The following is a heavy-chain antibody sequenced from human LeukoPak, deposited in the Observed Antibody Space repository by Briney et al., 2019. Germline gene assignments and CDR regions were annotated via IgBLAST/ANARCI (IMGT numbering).Heavy chain of an antibody. D-gene: IGHD3-16*01. CDR1: GYTFTSYG. CDR2: ISAYNGNT. Sequence: ASVQVSCKASGYTFTSYGISWVRQAPGKGLEWMGWISAYNGNTNYAQKLQGRVTMTTDTSTSTAYMELRSLRSDDTAGYYCARVPKGGNFDPWGQGTLVTVSS. V-gene: IGHV1-18*01. J-gene: IGHJ5*02. CDR3: ARVPKGGNFDP.